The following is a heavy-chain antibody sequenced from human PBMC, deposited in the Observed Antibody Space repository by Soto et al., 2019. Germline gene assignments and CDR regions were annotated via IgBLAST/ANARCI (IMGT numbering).Heavy chain of an antibody. CDR3: AKGVMITFGGVIEGGY. CDR1: GFTFSSYA. J-gene: IGHJ1*01. V-gene: IGHV3-23*01. Sequence: GGSLRLSCAASGFTFSSYAMSWVRQAPGKGLEWVSAISGSGGSTYYADSVKGRFTISRDNSKNTLYLQMNSLRAEDTAVYYCAKGVMITFGGVIEGGYWGKGTLVTVYS. CDR2: ISGSGGST. D-gene: IGHD3-16*02.